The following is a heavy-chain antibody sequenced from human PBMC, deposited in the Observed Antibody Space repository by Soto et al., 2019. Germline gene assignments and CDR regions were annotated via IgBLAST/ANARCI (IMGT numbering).Heavy chain of an antibody. Sequence: PSETLSLTCTVSGASVSSLTYYWNWLRQPPGKGLEWIGFIYYSGSTNYNPSLKSRVTISVDTSKNHFSLKLSSVTAADTAVYYCAKGPNRSGWRDAFDIWGQGTLVTVSS. J-gene: IGHJ3*02. CDR1: GASVSSLTYY. V-gene: IGHV4-61*03. D-gene: IGHD6-19*01. CDR3: AKGPNRSGWRDAFDI. CDR2: IYYSGST.